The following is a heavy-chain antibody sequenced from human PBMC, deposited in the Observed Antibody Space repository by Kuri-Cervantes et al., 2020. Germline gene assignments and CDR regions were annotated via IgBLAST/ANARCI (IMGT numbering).Heavy chain of an antibody. D-gene: IGHD6-19*01. V-gene: IGHV3-30*03. CDR3: ARVSVAGTIYYYYGMDV. CDR2: ISYDGSNK. CDR1: RFTFSSYG. Sequence: GGSLRLSCAASRFTFSSYGMHWVRQAPGKGLEWVAVISYDGSNKYYADSVKGRFTISRDNSKNTLYLQMNSLRAEDTAVYYCARVSVAGTIYYYYGMDVWGQGTTVTVSS. J-gene: IGHJ6*02.